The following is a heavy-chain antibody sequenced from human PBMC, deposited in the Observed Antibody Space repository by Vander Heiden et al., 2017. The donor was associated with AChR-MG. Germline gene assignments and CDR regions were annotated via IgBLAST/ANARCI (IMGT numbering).Heavy chain of an antibody. J-gene: IGHJ2*01. D-gene: IGHD5-12*01. CDR1: GYPFTSYA. Sequence: QVQLVQSGAEVKKPGASVKVSCKASGYPFTSYAMHWVRQAPGQRLEWMGWINAGNGNTKYSQKFQGRVTITRDTSASTAYMELSSLRSEDTAVYYCARDGGYSGYDSGWYFDLWGRGTLVTVSS. CDR3: ARDGGYSGYDSGWYFDL. V-gene: IGHV1-3*01. CDR2: INAGNGNT.